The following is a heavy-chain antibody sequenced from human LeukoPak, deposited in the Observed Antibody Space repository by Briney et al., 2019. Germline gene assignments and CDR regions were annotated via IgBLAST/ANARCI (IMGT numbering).Heavy chain of an antibody. CDR1: GYTFTSYY. Sequence: GASVKVSCKASGYTFTSYYMHWVRQAPGQGLEWMGIINPSGGSTSYAQKFQGRVTMTRDMSTSTVYMELSSLRVDDTALYHCTKRIGYGYGLDSWGQGTLVTVSS. V-gene: IGHV1-46*01. CDR3: TKRIGYGYGLDS. J-gene: IGHJ4*02. CDR2: INPSGGST. D-gene: IGHD5-12*01.